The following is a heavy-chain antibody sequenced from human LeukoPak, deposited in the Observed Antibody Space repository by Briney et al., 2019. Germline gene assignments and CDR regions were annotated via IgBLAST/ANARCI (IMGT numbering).Heavy chain of an antibody. D-gene: IGHD3-22*01. Sequence: VGQAPGXGXEWMGGIIPIFGTANYAQKFQGRVTINADKSTSTAYIELSSLRSEDTAVYYCARGYDSSGYYIYWGQGTLVTVSS. J-gene: IGHJ4*02. CDR3: ARGYDSSGYYIY. V-gene: IGHV1-69*06. CDR2: IIPIFGTA.